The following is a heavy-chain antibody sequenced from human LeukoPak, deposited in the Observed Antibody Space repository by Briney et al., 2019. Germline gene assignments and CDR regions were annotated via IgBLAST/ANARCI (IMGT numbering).Heavy chain of an antibody. J-gene: IGHJ5*02. Sequence: EASVKVSCKASGYTLTSYGISWVRQAPGQGLEWMGWISAYNGNTNYAQKLQGRVTMTTDTSTSTAYMELRSLRSDDTAVYYCARDANDFWSGQTNWFDPWGQGTLVTVSS. V-gene: IGHV1-18*01. D-gene: IGHD3-3*01. CDR3: ARDANDFWSGQTNWFDP. CDR1: GYTLTSYG. CDR2: ISAYNGNT.